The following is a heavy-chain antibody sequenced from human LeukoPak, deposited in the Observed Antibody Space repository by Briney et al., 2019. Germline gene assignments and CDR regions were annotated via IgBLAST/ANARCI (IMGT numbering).Heavy chain of an antibody. D-gene: IGHD4-11*01. CDR3: ARIKWAVAND. CDR2: SNPNSGDT. Sequence: GASVKVSCKASGYTFTDYYIHWVRQAPGQGLEWLGWSNPNSGDTNYAQNFQGRVTMTRDTSINTAYMELSSLRSDDTAVYYCARIKWAVANDWGQGTLVTVSS. CDR1: GYTFTDYY. J-gene: IGHJ4*02. V-gene: IGHV1-2*02.